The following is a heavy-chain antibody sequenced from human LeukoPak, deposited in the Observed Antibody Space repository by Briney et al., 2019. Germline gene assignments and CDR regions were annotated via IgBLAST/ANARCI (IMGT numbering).Heavy chain of an antibody. CDR2: ISNDGTTT. J-gene: IGHJ4*02. D-gene: IGHD5-18*01. CDR3: AKMTAPAY. CDR1: GFTFSSYW. Sequence: GGSLRLSCAASGFTFSSYWMHWVRQAPGKGLVWVSRISNDGTTTTYADSVKGRFTISRDNVKNTLYLQMNSLRVEDTAIYYCAKMTAPAYWGQGTLVTVSS. V-gene: IGHV3-74*01.